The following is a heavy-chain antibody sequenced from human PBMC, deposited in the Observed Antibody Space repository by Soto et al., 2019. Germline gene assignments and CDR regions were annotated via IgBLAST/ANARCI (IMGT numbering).Heavy chain of an antibody. V-gene: IGHV4-38-2*02. D-gene: IGHD6-19*01. CDR3: VRDRAAVAGKFDE. Sequence: SATLSLTCAFSGYFITNGYYWGWIRQPPGKGLEWIGSIYHTGRTYYNPSLKSRVTISVDTSKNQFSLTLTSVTAADTAVYYWVRDRAAVAGKFDEWGRGNLVTV. CDR2: IYHTGRT. CDR1: GYFITNGYY. J-gene: IGHJ4*02.